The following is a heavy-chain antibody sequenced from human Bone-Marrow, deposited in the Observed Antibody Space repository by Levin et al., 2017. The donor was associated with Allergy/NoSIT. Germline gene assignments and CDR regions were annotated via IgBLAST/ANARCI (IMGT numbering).Heavy chain of an antibody. CDR2: IKPRDGST. CDR3: ARVGHSGSSTWYFDY. Sequence: AGESLKISCKASGYTFTSYYMHWVRQAPGQGLEWMGIIKPRDGSTSYAQKFQGRVTMTRDTSTSTVYMELSSLRSEDTAVYYCARVGHSGSSTWYFDYWGQGTLVTVSS. D-gene: IGHD5-12*01. J-gene: IGHJ4*02. CDR1: GYTFTSYY. V-gene: IGHV1-46*01.